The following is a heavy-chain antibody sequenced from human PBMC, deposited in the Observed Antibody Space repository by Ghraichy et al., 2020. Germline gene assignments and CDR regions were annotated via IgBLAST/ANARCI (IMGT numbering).Heavy chain of an antibody. CDR1: GFTFSGSA. CDR3: ASPYDFPYWYFDR. Sequence: GESLNISCAASGFTFSGSAIHWVRQASGKGLEWVGRIRNKANNYATAYAASVKGRFTVSRDDSKNTAYLRMNRLKTEDTAVYYCASPYDFPYWYFDRWGRGTLVTVSS. CDR2: IRNKANNYAT. D-gene: IGHD5-12*01. J-gene: IGHJ2*01. V-gene: IGHV3-73*01.